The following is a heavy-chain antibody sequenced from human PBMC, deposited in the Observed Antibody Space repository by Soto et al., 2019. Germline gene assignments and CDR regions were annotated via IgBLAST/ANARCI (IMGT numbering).Heavy chain of an antibody. CDR2: IVVGSGNT. Sequence: ASVKVSCKASGFTFTSSAMQWVRQARGQRLEWIGWIVVGSGNTNYAQKFQERVTITRDMSTSTAYMELSSLRSEDTAVYYCAAVQPRGDSSGYYAFDIWGQGTMVTVSS. CDR3: AAVQPRGDSSGYYAFDI. D-gene: IGHD3-22*01. CDR1: GFTFTSSA. V-gene: IGHV1-58*02. J-gene: IGHJ3*02.